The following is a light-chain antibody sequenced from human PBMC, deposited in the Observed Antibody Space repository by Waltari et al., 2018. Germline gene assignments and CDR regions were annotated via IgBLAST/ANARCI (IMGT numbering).Light chain of an antibody. CDR1: QSVLYKSNNKDY. CDR3: QQYYSALSWT. CDR2: WAS. J-gene: IGKJ1*01. V-gene: IGKV4-1*01. Sequence: DIVMTQSPDSLAVSLGERATINCKSSQSVLYKSNNKDYLAWYQQKPGQPPKLIIYWASTRESGVPDRFSSSGSGTDFTLTISSLQAEDVAVYYCQQYYSALSWTFGQGTKVEIK.